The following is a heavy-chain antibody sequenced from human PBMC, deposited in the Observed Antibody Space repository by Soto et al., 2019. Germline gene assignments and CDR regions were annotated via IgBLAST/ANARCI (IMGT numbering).Heavy chain of an antibody. CDR2: SGGSGGST. J-gene: IGHJ6*02. CDR1: GFPFSSYA. Sequence: PGGSLRLSFSASGFPFSSYAMSWVRPAPGKGLEWVSASGGSGGSTYYADSVKGRFTISRDNSKNTLHLQMNSLRVEDTAVYYCVRGRYYGMDVWGQGTTVNVSS. V-gene: IGHV3-23*01. CDR3: VRGRYYGMDV.